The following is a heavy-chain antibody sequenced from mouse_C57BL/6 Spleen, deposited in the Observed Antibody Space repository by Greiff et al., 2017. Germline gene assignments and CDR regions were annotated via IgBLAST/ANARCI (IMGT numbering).Heavy chain of an antibody. Sequence: QVQLQQSGAELMKPGASVKLSCKATGYTFTGYWIEWVKQRPGHGLEWIGEILPGSGSTTYNEKFKGKATLTADTSSNTAYMQLSSLTTVDSAIYSCAIGQLRLLDYFDYWGQGTTLTVSS. D-gene: IGHD3-2*02. J-gene: IGHJ2*01. V-gene: IGHV1-9*01. CDR2: ILPGSGST. CDR3: AIGQLRLLDYFDY. CDR1: GYTFTGYW.